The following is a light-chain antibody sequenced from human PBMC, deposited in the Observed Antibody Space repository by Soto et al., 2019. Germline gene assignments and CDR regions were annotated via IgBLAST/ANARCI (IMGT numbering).Light chain of an antibody. CDR3: QQYDNYST. V-gene: IGKV3-11*01. CDR2: DAS. Sequence: EIVLTQSPATLSLSPGERATLSCRASQSVSSYLAWYQQKPGQAPRLLIYDASNRATGIPARFSGSGSGTDFTLTISSLEPEDFATYYCQQYDNYSTFGGGTKVEIK. J-gene: IGKJ4*01. CDR1: QSVSSY.